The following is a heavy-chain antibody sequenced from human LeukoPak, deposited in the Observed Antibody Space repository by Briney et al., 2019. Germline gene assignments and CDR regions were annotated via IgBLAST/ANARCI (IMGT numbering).Heavy chain of an antibody. V-gene: IGHV1-8*01. D-gene: IGHD5-18*01. CDR2: MNPNSGNT. Sequence: ASVKVSCKASGYTFTSYDINWVRQATGQGLEWMGWMNPNSGNTGYAQKFQGRVTMTRNTSISTAYMELSSLRSEDTAVYYCARGDPDTAMAMHAFDIWGQGTMVTVSS. CDR1: GYTFTSYD. J-gene: IGHJ3*02. CDR3: ARGDPDTAMAMHAFDI.